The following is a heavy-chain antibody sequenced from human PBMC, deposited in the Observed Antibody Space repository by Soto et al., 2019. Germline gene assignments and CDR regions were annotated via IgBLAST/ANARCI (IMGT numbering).Heavy chain of an antibody. Sequence: PSQTLSLTCAISGDSVSNKSAAWNWISQSPSRGLEWLGRTYYTSRWYNDYAVSVMSRITINPDTSRNQFSLQLKSVTPEDTAVYYCARDRSPGSTSWYDCWGRGTLVTVSS. CDR2: TYYTSRWYN. D-gene: IGHD2-2*01. J-gene: IGHJ5*01. CDR1: GDSVSNKSAA. V-gene: IGHV6-1*01. CDR3: ARDRSPGSTSWYDC.